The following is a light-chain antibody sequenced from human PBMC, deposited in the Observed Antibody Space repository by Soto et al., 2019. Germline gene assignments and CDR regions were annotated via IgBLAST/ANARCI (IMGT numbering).Light chain of an antibody. CDR1: SSDVGGYNY. Sequence: QSALTQPRSVSGSPGQSVTISCTGTSSDVGGYNYVSWYQQHPGKAPKLMIYDVSKRPSGVPDRFSGSKSVNTSSLTISGLPADDEAYYYCCSYAGRYVFGTGTKLTVL. CDR2: DVS. V-gene: IGLV2-11*01. J-gene: IGLJ1*01. CDR3: CSYAGRYV.